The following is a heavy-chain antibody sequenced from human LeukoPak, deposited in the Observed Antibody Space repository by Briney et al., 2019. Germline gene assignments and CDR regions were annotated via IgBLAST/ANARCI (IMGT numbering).Heavy chain of an antibody. D-gene: IGHD3-9*01. CDR2: MNPNSGNT. CDR1: GYTFTGYY. J-gene: IGHJ5*02. Sequence: ASVKVSCKASGYTFTGYYMHWVRQAPGQGLEWMGWMNPNSGNTGYAQKFQGRVTMTRNTSISTAYMELSSLRSEDTAVYYCARARGDYDTSPWGQGTLVTVSS. CDR3: ARARGDYDTSP. V-gene: IGHV1-8*02.